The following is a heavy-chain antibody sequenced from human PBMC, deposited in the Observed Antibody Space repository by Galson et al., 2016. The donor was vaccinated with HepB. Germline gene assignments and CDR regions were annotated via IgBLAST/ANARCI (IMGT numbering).Heavy chain of an antibody. J-gene: IGHJ6*03. V-gene: IGHV3-30*18. CDR3: AKVMVREDPPYYPYYYMDV. CDR1: GFTLSTYG. Sequence: SLRLSCAASGFTLSTYGMHWVRQAPGKGLEWVAVISFDGNFKYYADSVKGRFTISKDTSKNTLYLQMNSLRVEDTAVYYCAKVMVREDPPYYPYYYMDVWGKGSTVTVSS. D-gene: IGHD3-10*01. CDR2: ISFDGNFK.